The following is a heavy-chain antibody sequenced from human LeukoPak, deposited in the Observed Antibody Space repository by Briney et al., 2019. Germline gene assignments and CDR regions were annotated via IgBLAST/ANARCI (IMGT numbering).Heavy chain of an antibody. J-gene: IGHJ4*02. CDR2: ISSSGSTK. Sequence: PGGSLRLSCAASGFTFSDYYMSWIRQAPGKGLEWVSYISSSGSTKYYADSVKGRFTISRDNAKNSLFLQMNSLRAEDTAVYYCARGSRSGWYPTLDYWGQGTLVTVSS. V-gene: IGHV3-11*04. CDR1: GFTFSDYY. CDR3: ARGSRSGWYPTLDY. D-gene: IGHD6-19*01.